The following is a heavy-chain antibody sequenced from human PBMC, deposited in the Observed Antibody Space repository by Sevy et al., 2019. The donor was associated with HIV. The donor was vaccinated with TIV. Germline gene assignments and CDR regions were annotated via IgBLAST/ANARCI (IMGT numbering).Heavy chain of an antibody. CDR3: ARNKGSSWPNYFDY. Sequence: GGSLRLSCAASGFMFSAYSMNWVRQAPGKGLEWVASISAETDYIYYGDSLKGRFTISRDNAKNSLYLQIQSLRAEDTAVYYCARNKGSSWPNYFDYWGQGTLVTVSS. D-gene: IGHD6-13*01. CDR2: ISAETDYI. J-gene: IGHJ4*02. V-gene: IGHV3-21*01. CDR1: GFMFSAYS.